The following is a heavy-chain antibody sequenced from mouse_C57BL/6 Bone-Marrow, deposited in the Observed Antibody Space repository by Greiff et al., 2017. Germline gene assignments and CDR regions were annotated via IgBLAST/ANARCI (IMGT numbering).Heavy chain of an antibody. V-gene: IGHV2-2*01. CDR3: TRAGISYGAMDY. CDR2: IWSGGST. D-gene: IGHD2-10*02. Sequence: QVQLKEPGPGLVQPSQSLSITCTVSGFSLTSYGVHWVRQSPGKGLEWLGVIWSGGSTDYNAAFISRLSISKDNSKSQVFFKMNSLQADDTAIYYCTRAGISYGAMDYWGQGTSVTDSS. J-gene: IGHJ4*01. CDR1: GFSLTSYG.